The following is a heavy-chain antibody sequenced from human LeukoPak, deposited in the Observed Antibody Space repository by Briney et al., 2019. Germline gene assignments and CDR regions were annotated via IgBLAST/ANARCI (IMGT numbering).Heavy chain of an antibody. CDR3: ASTMVRGTYYYYYMDV. Sequence: SVKVSCKASGGTFSSYAISWVRQAPGQGLEWMGGIIPIFGTANYAQKFQGRVTITADESTSTAYMELSSLRSEDTAVYYCASTMVRGTYYYYYMDVWGKGTTVTVSS. V-gene: IGHV1-69*13. CDR2: IIPIFGTA. CDR1: GGTFSSYA. J-gene: IGHJ6*03. D-gene: IGHD3-10*01.